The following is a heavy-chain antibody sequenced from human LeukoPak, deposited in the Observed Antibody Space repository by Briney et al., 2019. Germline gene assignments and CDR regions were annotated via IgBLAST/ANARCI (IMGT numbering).Heavy chain of an antibody. CDR2: ISSSSYI. V-gene: IGHV3-21*01. CDR3: ARDRDVGYCSSTSCYHY. Sequence: GGSLRLSCAASGFTFSSYSMNWVRQAPGKGLGWVSSISSSSYIYYADSVKGRFTISRDNAKNSLYLQMNSLRAEDTAVYYCARDRDVGYCSSTSCYHYWGQGTLVTVSS. J-gene: IGHJ4*02. D-gene: IGHD2-2*01. CDR1: GFTFSSYS.